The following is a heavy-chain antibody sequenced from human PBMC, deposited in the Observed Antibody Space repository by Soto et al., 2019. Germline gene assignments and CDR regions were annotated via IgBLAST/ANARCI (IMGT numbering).Heavy chain of an antibody. V-gene: IGHV3-30-3*01. CDR3: ARATYYDFWSGSPPPAKNYYYGMDV. J-gene: IGHJ6*02. D-gene: IGHD3-3*01. CDR1: GFTFSSYA. Sequence: GGSLRLSCAASGFTFSSYAMHWVRQAPGKGLEWVTVISYDGSNKYYADSVKGRFTISRDNSKNTLYLQMNSLRAEDTAVYYFARATYYDFWSGSPPPAKNYYYGMDVWGQGTTVTVSS. CDR2: ISYDGSNK.